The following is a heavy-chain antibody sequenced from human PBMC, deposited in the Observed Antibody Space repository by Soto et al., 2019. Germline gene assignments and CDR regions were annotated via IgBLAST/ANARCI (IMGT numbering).Heavy chain of an antibody. Sequence: EVQLVESGGGLVQPGGSLRLSCAASGFTFSDHYMDWVRQAPGKGLEWVGRTRNKANSYTTEYAASVKGRFTISRDDSKNSLDLQINSLKTGDRAVYYCARTSIAARPEGEYYGMDVWGQGTTVTVSS. CDR3: ARTSIAARPEGEYYGMDV. CDR2: TRNKANSYTT. V-gene: IGHV3-72*01. D-gene: IGHD6-6*01. CDR1: GFTFSDHY. J-gene: IGHJ6*02.